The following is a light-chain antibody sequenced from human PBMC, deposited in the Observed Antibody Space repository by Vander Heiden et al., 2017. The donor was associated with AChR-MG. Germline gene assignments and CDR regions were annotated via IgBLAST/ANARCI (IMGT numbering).Light chain of an antibody. CDR2: GAS. CDR3: QQYNNWPPWT. V-gene: IGKV3-15*01. CDR1: QSVTSN. J-gene: IGKJ1*01. Sequence: EVVMTQSPATLSLSPGERATLSCRASQSVTSNLAWYLHKPGQAPRLLIYGASTRAAGIPARFSGSGSETEFTLTISSLQSEDFAVYYCQQYNNWPPWTFGQGTRVEIK.